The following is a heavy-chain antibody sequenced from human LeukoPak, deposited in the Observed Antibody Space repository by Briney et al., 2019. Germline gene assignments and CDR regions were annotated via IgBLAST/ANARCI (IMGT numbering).Heavy chain of an antibody. V-gene: IGHV3-66*02. D-gene: IGHD6-19*01. CDR1: GFTVTTNY. J-gene: IGHJ4*02. CDR3: ARRHSSGSN. Sequence: PGGSLRLSCAASGFTVTTNYMSWVRQAPGKGLEWVSVIYSGGITYYADYVKGRFTISRDSSKNTLYLQMNGLRVEDTAVYYCARRHSSGSNWGRGTLVTVSS. CDR2: IYSGGIT.